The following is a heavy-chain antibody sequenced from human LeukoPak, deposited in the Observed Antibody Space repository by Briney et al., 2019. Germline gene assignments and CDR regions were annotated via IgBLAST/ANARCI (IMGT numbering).Heavy chain of an antibody. J-gene: IGHJ4*02. V-gene: IGHV1-18*01. D-gene: IGHD5-24*01. Sequence: ASVKVSCKASGYTFTSYGISWVRQAPGQGLEWMGWISAYNGNTNYAQKLQGRVTMTTDTSTSTAHMELRSLRSEDTAVYYCAARRDGYLGTLDYWGQGTLVTVSS. CDR2: ISAYNGNT. CDR3: AARRDGYLGTLDY. CDR1: GYTFTSYG.